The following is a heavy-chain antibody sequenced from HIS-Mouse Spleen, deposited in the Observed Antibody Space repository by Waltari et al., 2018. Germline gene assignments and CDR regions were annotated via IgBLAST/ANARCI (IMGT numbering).Heavy chain of an antibody. D-gene: IGHD6-19*01. CDR2: IDWDDDK. V-gene: IGHV2-70*15. CDR1: GFSPRTSGTS. J-gene: IGHJ4*02. CDR3: ARIAEGYSSGWYAFDY. Sequence: QVTLRESGPALVKPTQTLTLTCTFSGFSPRTSGTSVSWIRQPPGKALEWLARIDWDDDKYYSTSLKTRLTISKDTSKNQVVLTMTNMDPVDTATYYCARIAEGYSSGWYAFDYWGQGTLVTVSS.